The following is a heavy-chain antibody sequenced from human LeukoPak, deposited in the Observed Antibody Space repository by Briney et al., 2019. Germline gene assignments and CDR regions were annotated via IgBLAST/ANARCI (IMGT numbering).Heavy chain of an antibody. D-gene: IGHD3-3*01. CDR2: ISAYNGNT. CDR1: GYTFTSYG. CDR3: ARGGYDFWSGYSAVDY. V-gene: IGHV1-18*01. J-gene: IGHJ4*02. Sequence: ASVKVSCKASGYTFTSYGINWVRQAPGQGLEWMGWISAYNGNTNYAQKLQGRVTMTTDTSTSTAYMELRSLRSDDTAVYYCARGGYDFWSGYSAVDYWGQGTLVTVSS.